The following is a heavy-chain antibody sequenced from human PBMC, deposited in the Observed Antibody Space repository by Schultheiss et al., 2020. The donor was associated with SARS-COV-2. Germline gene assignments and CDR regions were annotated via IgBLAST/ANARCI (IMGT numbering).Heavy chain of an antibody. V-gene: IGHV3-33*01. CDR2: IWYDGSNK. D-gene: IGHD3-10*01. Sequence: GGSLRLSCAASGFTFSSYGMHWVRQAPGKGLEWVAVIWYDGSNKYYADSVKGRFTISRDNAKNSLYLQMNSLQTEDTAVYYCARGRIVTMVQGVHPAHWFDPWGQGTLVTVSS. CDR3: ARGRIVTMVQGVHPAHWFDP. CDR1: GFTFSSYG. J-gene: IGHJ5*02.